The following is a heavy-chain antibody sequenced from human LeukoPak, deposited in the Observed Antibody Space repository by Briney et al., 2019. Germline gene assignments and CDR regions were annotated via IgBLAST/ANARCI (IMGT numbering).Heavy chain of an antibody. CDR1: GFTFSSYW. CDR2: IWRDGSQK. J-gene: IGHJ4*02. D-gene: IGHD1-26*01. V-gene: IGHV3-7*01. CDR3: ARGIHFRNVWHVRE. Sequence: SGGSLRLSCAASGFTFSSYWMSWVRQAPGKGLEWVVNIWRDGSQKNYVDSVRGRFTISRDNSENTLHLEINNLRHDDTAIYYCARGIHFRNVWHVREWGQGTLLTVSS.